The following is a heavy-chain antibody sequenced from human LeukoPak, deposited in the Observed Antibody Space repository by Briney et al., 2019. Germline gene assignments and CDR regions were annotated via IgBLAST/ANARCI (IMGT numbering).Heavy chain of an antibody. Sequence: GGSLRLSCAASGFTFDDYAMHWVRQDPGKGLEWVSLISWDGGSTYYADSVKGRFTISRDNSKNSLYLQMNSLRAEDTALYYCAKGLEREYYYYYYGMDVWGKGTTVTVSS. CDR1: GFTFDDYA. D-gene: IGHD1-1*01. CDR3: AKGLEREYYYYYYGMDV. J-gene: IGHJ6*04. CDR2: ISWDGGST. V-gene: IGHV3-43D*04.